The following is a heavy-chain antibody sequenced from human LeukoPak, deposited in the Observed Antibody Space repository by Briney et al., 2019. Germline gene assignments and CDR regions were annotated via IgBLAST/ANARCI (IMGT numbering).Heavy chain of an antibody. CDR2: IYYSGST. V-gene: IGHV4-59*12. Sequence: SETLSLTCTVSGGSISSYYWSWIRQAPGTGLEWIGYIYYSGSTNYNPSLKSRVTMSVDTSKNQFSLKLSSVTAADTALYYCARINSHSDNYYYPWFDPWGQGILVTVSS. D-gene: IGHD3-22*01. J-gene: IGHJ5*02. CDR3: ARINSHSDNYYYPWFDP. CDR1: GGSISSYY.